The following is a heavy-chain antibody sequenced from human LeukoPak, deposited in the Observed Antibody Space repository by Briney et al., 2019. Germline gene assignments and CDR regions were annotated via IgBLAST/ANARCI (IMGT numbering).Heavy chain of an antibody. CDR3: ARGVDASIVSYYYYMDV. CDR2: INWNGIST. Sequence: AGGSPRLSCAASGFTFDDYGMTWVRQAPGKGLEWVSGINWNGISTAYGDSVEGRFTISRDNAKSSLYLQMNSLRPEDTALYYCARGVDASIVSYYYYMDVWGKGTTVTVSS. J-gene: IGHJ6*03. D-gene: IGHD5-18*01. CDR1: GFTFDDYG. V-gene: IGHV3-20*04.